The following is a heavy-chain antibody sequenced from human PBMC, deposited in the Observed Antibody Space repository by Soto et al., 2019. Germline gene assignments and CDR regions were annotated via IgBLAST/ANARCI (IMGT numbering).Heavy chain of an antibody. CDR1: GGTFSSYV. J-gene: IGHJ4*02. Sequence: QLVQSGAEVKKPGSSVKISCKASGGTFSSYVISWLRLAPGQGLEWMGGVIPILGQAYYAPNLQGRVTITADDSTRTAYMELNRLTSADTAVYFCARVGGVGAPPGTDFWGQGTLVTVSS. CDR2: VIPILGQA. CDR3: ARVGGVGAPPGTDF. D-gene: IGHD1-26*01. V-gene: IGHV1-69*01.